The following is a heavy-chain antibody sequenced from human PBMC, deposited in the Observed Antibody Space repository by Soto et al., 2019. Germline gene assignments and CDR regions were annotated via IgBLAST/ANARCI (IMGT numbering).Heavy chain of an antibody. D-gene: IGHD3-22*01. V-gene: IGHV4-31*03. J-gene: IGHJ4*02. Sequence: SETLSLTCSVSGGSVSSNIYYWTRIRQHPGKGPEWIGHIYYSGSTYYNPSLKSRVTISLDMSKNQFSLKLTSVGAADTAVYYCARGYDYDSGGYLFDYWGQGTLVTVSS. CDR1: GGSVSSNIYY. CDR3: ARGYDYDSGGYLFDY. CDR2: IYYSGST.